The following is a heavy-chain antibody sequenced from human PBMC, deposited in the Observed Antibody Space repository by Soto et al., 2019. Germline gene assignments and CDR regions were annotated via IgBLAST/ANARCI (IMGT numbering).Heavy chain of an antibody. CDR2: IYYSGST. Sequence: SETLSLTCTVSGGSISSSSYYWGWIRQPPGKGLEWIGSIYYSGSTYYNPSLKSRVTISVDTSKNQFSLKLSSVTAADTAVYYCARQGLIRFLEWLPTAYYYYGMDVWGQGTTVTVSS. CDR3: ARQGLIRFLEWLPTAYYYYGMDV. CDR1: GGSISSSSYY. J-gene: IGHJ6*02. V-gene: IGHV4-39*01. D-gene: IGHD3-3*01.